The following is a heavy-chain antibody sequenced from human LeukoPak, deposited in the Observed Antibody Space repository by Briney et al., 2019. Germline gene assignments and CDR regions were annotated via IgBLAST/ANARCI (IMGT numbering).Heavy chain of an antibody. V-gene: IGHV3-48*03. J-gene: IGHJ5*02. CDR1: GFTFSSSE. CDR2: ISSGGYTK. Sequence: GGSLRLSRAASGFTFSSSEMNWVRPAPGKGPEWVSYISSGGYTKYSADSVRGRFTMSRDNAKNLLFLQMNSRRDEDAAVYYCARDTVNGPFVISLDLWGQGALVTVSS. D-gene: IGHD2-8*01. CDR3: ARDTVNGPFVISLDL.